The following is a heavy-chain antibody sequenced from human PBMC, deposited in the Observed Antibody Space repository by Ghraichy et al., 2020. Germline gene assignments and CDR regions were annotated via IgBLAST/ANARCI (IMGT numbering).Heavy chain of an antibody. CDR2: ISGSGGST. V-gene: IGHV3-23*01. CDR3: AKTSWIQLWLYYFDY. CDR1: GFTSSSYA. D-gene: IGHD5-18*01. Sequence: LSLTCAASGFTSSSYAMSWVRQAPGKGLEWVSAISGSGGSTYYADSVKGRFTISRDNSKNTLYLQMNSLRAEDTAVYYCAKTSWIQLWLYYFDYWGQGTLVTVSS. J-gene: IGHJ4*02.